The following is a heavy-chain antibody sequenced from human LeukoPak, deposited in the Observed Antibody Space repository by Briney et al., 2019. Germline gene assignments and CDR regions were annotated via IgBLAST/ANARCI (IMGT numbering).Heavy chain of an antibody. CDR1: GLTFSSYW. D-gene: IGHD2-15*01. J-gene: IGHJ3*02. CDR3: ARPPSLLRKHDAFHI. CDR2: IKQDGSEK. Sequence: GGSLRLSCVVSGLTFSSYWMTWVRQAPGKGLEWVANIKQDGSEKNYVDSVKGRFTISRDNAKNSLYLQMNSLRAEDTAVYYCARPPSLLRKHDAFHIWGRGTMVTVSS. V-gene: IGHV3-7*01.